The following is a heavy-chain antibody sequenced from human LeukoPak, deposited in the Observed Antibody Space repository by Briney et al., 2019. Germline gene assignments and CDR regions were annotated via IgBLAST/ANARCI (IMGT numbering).Heavy chain of an antibody. D-gene: IGHD3-22*01. V-gene: IGHV1-69*13. J-gene: IGHJ5*02. CDR1: GGTFSSYA. CDR2: IIPIFGTA. CDR3: ARDYYDSSGYSNWFDP. Sequence: ASVKVSCKASGGTFSSYAISWVRQAPGQGLEWMGGIIPIFGTANCAQKFQGRVTITADESTSTAYMELSSLRSEDTAVYYCARDYYDSSGYSNWFDPWGQGTLVTVSS.